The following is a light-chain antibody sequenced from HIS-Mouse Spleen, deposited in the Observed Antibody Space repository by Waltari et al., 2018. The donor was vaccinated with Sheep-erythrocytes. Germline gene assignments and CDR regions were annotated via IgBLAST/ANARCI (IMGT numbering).Light chain of an antibody. V-gene: IGLV2-11*01. J-gene: IGLJ1*01. CDR3: CSYAGSYNHV. CDR1: SSDVGGFHY. Sequence: QSALTQPRSVSGSPGQSVTISCTGTSSDVGGFHYVCWYQQHPGKAPKLMIYDVSKRPSGVPDRFSGSKSGNTASLTISGLQAEDEADYYCCSYAGSYNHVFATGTKVTVL. CDR2: DVS.